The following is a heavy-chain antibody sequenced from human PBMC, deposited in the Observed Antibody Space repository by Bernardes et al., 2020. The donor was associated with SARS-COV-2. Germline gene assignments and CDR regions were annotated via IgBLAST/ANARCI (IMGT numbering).Heavy chain of an antibody. CDR2: ISAYNGNT. J-gene: IGHJ6*02. CDR1: GYTFTSYG. V-gene: IGHV1-18*01. Sequence: ASVKVSCKASGYTFTSYGISWVRQAPGQGLEWMGWISAYNGNTNYAQKLQGRVTMTTDTSTSTAYMELRSLRSDDTAVYYCASPGVSAQGYYYYYGMDVWGQGTTVTVSS. CDR3: ASPGVSAQGYYYYYGMDV. D-gene: IGHD2-8*01.